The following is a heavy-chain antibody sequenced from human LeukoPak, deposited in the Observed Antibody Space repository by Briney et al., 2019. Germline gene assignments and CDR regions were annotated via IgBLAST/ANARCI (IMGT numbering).Heavy chain of an antibody. CDR1: GFTFSSYA. J-gene: IGHJ4*02. CDR2: ISGSGGST. Sequence: PGGSLRLSCAASGFTFSSYAMSWVRQAPGKGLEWVSAISGSGGSTYYADSVKGRFTISRDNSKNTLYLQMNSLRAEDTAVYYCATRFIKTSGIAAAEPFDYWGQGTLVTVSS. D-gene: IGHD6-13*01. CDR3: ATRFIKTSGIAAAEPFDY. V-gene: IGHV3-23*01.